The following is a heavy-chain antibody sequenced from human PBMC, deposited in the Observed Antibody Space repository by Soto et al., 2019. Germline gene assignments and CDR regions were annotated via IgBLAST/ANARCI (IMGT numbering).Heavy chain of an antibody. J-gene: IGHJ6*02. D-gene: IGHD1-26*01. CDR1: GFTFRNYA. Sequence: GGSLRLSCAASGFTFRNYAMHWVRQAPGKGLEWVAVISYDGGNKYYADYVKGRFTISRDNSKNTLYLQMNSLRAEDTAVYYCARGSGSYYYYYGMDVWGQGTTVTVSS. V-gene: IGHV3-30-3*01. CDR2: ISYDGGNK. CDR3: ARGSGSYYYYYGMDV.